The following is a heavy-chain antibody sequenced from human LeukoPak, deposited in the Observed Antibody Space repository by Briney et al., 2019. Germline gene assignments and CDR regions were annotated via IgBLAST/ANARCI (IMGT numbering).Heavy chain of an antibody. CDR1: GGSIRSYY. CDR3: ARYLAAAGTKWFDP. V-gene: IGHV4-4*07. CDR2: IYTSGSS. J-gene: IGHJ5*02. Sequence: SETLSLTCTVSGGSIRSYYWSWIRQPAGKGLEWIGRIYTSGSSNYNPSLKSRVTMSVDTSKNQFSLKLSSVTAADTAVYYCARYLAAAGTKWFDPWGQGTLVTVSS. D-gene: IGHD6-13*01.